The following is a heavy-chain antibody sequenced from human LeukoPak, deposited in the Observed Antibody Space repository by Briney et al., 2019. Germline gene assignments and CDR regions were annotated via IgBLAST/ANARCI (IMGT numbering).Heavy chain of an antibody. D-gene: IGHD2-2*01. CDR1: GGSISIVGYY. Sequence: SETLSLTCTVSGGSISIVGYYRSWIRQHPGKGLEWIGYIYYSGSTYYNPSLKSRVTISVDTSKNQFSLKLSSVTAADTAVYYCARDPGYCRRTTCYGGAFDIWGQGAMVTVSS. CDR2: IYYSGST. V-gene: IGHV4-31*03. CDR3: ARDPGYCRRTTCYGGAFDI. J-gene: IGHJ3*02.